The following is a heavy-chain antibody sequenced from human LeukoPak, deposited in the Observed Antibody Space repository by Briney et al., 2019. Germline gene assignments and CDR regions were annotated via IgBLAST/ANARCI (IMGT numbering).Heavy chain of an antibody. CDR2: ISSSSSYI. V-gene: IGHV3-21*01. J-gene: IGHJ4*02. Sequence: PGGSLRLSCAASGFTFSASSMNWVRQAPGKGLEGVSSISSSSSYIYYADSLKGRFTISRDNAKNSLYLQINSLRAEDTAVYYCARASRHGDYIDYWGQGTLVTDSS. D-gene: IGHD4-17*01. CDR1: GFTFSASS. CDR3: ARASRHGDYIDY.